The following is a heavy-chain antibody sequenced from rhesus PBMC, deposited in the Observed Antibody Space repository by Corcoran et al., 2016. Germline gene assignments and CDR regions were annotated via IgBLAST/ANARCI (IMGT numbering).Heavy chain of an antibody. D-gene: IGHD1-1-1*01. J-gene: IGHJ4*01. CDR1: GFTFSYHY. CDR3: ARVYRGIDY. CDR2: ISNGGGST. Sequence: EVQLEEAGGGLAKPGGSLRLSWVASGFTFSYHYMDWVRQAPGKGREGVSRISNGGGSTWYADSGKGRFTVSRENAKNTLYVQMNSLRVEDTAVYYCARVYRGIDYWGQGVLVTVSS. V-gene: IGHV3-178*01.